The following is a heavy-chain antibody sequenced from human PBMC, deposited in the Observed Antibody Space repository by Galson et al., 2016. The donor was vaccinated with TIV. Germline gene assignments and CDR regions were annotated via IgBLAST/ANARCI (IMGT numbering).Heavy chain of an antibody. CDR3: ARRYSGSKNGFDM. CDR1: GGTFSSYS. Sequence: SVKVSCKASGGTFSSYSVSWVRQAPGQGLEWMGRIIPMVGMTNYAQKFQGKITITADRSTTTAYLELSSLRSEDTAVDYCARRYSGSKNGFDMWGQGTMVTVSS. D-gene: IGHD1-26*01. J-gene: IGHJ3*02. V-gene: IGHV1-69*02. CDR2: IIPMVGMT.